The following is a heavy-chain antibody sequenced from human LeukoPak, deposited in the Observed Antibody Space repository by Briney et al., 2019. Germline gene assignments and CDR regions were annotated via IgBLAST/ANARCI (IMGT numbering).Heavy chain of an antibody. J-gene: IGHJ4*02. CDR1: GYSISSGYY. V-gene: IGHV4-38-2*02. CDR2: IYHSGST. CDR3: ASLVGAIDY. Sequence: SETLSLTCTVSGYSISSGYYWGWIRQPPGKGLEWIGSIYHSGSTYYNPSLKSRVTISVDTSKNQFSLKLSSVTAADTAVYCCASLVGAIDYWGQGTLVTVSS. D-gene: IGHD1-26*01.